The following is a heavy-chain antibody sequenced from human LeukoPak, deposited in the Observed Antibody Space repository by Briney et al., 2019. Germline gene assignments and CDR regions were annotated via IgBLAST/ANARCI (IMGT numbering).Heavy chain of an antibody. CDR3: ARPRGPFIREAFEI. CDR2: ISYDGSNK. V-gene: IGHV3-30-3*01. D-gene: IGHD3-10*01. Sequence: PGGSLRLSCAASGFTFSSYAMHWVRQAPGKGLEWVAVISYDGSNKYYADSVKGRFTIFRDNSKNTLYLQMNSLRAEDTAVYYFARPRGPFIREAFEIRGPGKMVNGSS. J-gene: IGHJ3*02. CDR1: GFTFSSYA.